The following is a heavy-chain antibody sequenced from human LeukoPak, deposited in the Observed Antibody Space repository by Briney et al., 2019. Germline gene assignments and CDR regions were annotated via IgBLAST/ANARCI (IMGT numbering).Heavy chain of an antibody. V-gene: IGHV1-18*01. D-gene: IGHD2-2*01. Sequence: ASVKVSCKASGYTFTSYGISWVRQAPGQGLEWMGWISAYNGNTNYAQKLQGRVTMTTDTSTSTAYMELRSLRSEDTAVYYCAKNGLCYYTSCYRWFDPWGQGTLVTVSS. CDR3: AKNGLCYYTSCYRWFDP. CDR1: GYTFTSYG. J-gene: IGHJ5*02. CDR2: ISAYNGNT.